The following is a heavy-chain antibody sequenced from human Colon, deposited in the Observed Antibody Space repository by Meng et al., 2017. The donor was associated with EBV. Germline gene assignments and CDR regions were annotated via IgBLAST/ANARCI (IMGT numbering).Heavy chain of an antibody. V-gene: IGHV4-4*02. CDR1: GCSISSSNW. CDR2: IDHSGST. J-gene: IGHJ4*02. Sequence: QAHLKGSVPCLLKPSGTRSLTCAVSGCSISSSNWWSWVLQPPVKGLEWIGEIDHSGSTNYNPSLKSRVTISVDKSKNQFSLNLSSVTAADTAVYYCARVGQWLPIDYWGQGTLVTVSS. CDR3: ARVGQWLPIDY. D-gene: IGHD6-19*01.